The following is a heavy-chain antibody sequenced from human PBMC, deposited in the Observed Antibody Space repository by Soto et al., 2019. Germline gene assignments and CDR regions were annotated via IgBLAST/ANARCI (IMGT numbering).Heavy chain of an antibody. CDR1: GYAFSSYA. CDR3: ASLGRDCSRTSCDVGSGY. CDR2: INIGSGNT. J-gene: IGHJ4*02. V-gene: IGHV1-3*04. Sequence: ASVKVSCKASGYAFSSYAMHWVRQAPGQRLEWMGRINIGSGNTEYSQKFQDRITITGDKSTSTVYMELSSLRSEDTAVYYCASLGRDCSRTSCDVGSGYWGQGTLVTVSS. D-gene: IGHD2-2*01.